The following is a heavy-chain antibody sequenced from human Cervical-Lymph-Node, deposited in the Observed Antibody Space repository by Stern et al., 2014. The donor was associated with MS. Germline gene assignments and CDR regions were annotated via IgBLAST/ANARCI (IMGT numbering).Heavy chain of an antibody. CDR2: IFSDGST. CDR1: GGSVSSKY. CDR3: ARVTGRGTRQNWFDS. Sequence: QVQLQESGPGLVQPSETVSLTCAVSGGSVSSKYWNWIRQPPGKELEWIGYIFSDGSTNYNPSLKSRVVISLDTSTNQFSLSLTSVTAADTAVYYCARVTGRGTRQNWFDSWGQGTLVTVSS. D-gene: IGHD1-26*01. J-gene: IGHJ5*01. V-gene: IGHV4-59*02.